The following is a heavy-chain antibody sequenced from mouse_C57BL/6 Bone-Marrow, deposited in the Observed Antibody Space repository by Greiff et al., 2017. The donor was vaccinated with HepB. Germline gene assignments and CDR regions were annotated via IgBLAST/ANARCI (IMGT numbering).Heavy chain of an antibody. CDR2: INPSNGGT. V-gene: IGHV1-53*01. CDR1: GYTFTSYW. Sequence: QVQLKQPGTELVKPGASVKLSCKASGYTFTSYWMHWVKQRPGQGLEWIGNINPSNGGTNYNEKFKGKATLTADKTSSTAYMELRSLTSEDSAVYFCATLWLRRRGFAYWGQGTLVTVSA. CDR3: ATLWLRRRGFAY. D-gene: IGHD2-2*01. J-gene: IGHJ3*01.